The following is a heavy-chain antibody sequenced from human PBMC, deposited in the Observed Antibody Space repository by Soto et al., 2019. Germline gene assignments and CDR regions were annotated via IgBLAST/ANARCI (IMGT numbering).Heavy chain of an antibody. Sequence: EVRLLESGGGLVQPGGSLRLSCEASGFTFGNYAMTWVRQGPGKGLEWVSALSGSATNTYYADSVKGRFTISRDNSKNTIHLQMNSLRVDDTAVYYCTTQFFLSSRKPPEDVWGQGTPVTVSS. D-gene: IGHD1-26*01. CDR1: GFTFGNYA. J-gene: IGHJ6*02. V-gene: IGHV3-23*01. CDR3: TTQFFLSSRKPPEDV. CDR2: LSGSATNT.